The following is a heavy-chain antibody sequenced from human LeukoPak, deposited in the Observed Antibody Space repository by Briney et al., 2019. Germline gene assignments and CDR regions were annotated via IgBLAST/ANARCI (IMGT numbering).Heavy chain of an antibody. J-gene: IGHJ4*02. CDR3: AKDLYTYGTTPLDY. D-gene: IGHD5-18*01. CDR2: ISSSGGST. CDR1: GFTFSSYA. Sequence: RGSLRLSCAASGFTFSSYAMSWVRQAAGKGLEWVSSISSSGGSTYYADSVKGRFTISRDYSKNTLYLQMNSLRAEDTAVYYCAKDLYTYGTTPLDYWGQGILVTVSS. V-gene: IGHV3-23*01.